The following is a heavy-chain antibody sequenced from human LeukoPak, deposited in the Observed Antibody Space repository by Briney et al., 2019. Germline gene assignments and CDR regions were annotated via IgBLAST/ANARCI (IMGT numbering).Heavy chain of an antibody. CDR2: IYNIGST. V-gene: IGHV4-59*01. CDR3: VRVSGTDYYYYMDV. J-gene: IGHJ6*03. CDR1: GASISNDY. D-gene: IGHD1-20*01. Sequence: SETLSLTCSVSGASISNDYWSRMRQPPGKGLEWIGYIYNIGSTKYTPSLKSRVTISRDTSRNQFSLELRSVTAADTAVYYCVRVSGTDYYYYMDVWGKGTTVTVSS.